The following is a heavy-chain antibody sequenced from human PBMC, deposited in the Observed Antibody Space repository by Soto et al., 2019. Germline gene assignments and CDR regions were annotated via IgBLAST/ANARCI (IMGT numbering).Heavy chain of an antibody. CDR1: GGSVSSGDYY. J-gene: IGHJ5*02. CDR3: ARIPVDTSMIYWLAP. Sequence: SETLSLTCTVSGGSVSSGDYYWSWIRQPPGKGLEWIGYIYYSGNTNYNPSLKSRVIISVDTSKNLFSLKLTSVTAADTAVYYCARIPVDTSMIYWLAPWGQGTLVTVS. D-gene: IGHD5-18*01. V-gene: IGHV4-61*08. CDR2: IYYSGNT.